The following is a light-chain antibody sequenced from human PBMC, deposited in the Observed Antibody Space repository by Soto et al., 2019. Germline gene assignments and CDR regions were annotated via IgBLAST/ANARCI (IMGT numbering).Light chain of an antibody. CDR3: QQYGSSPIT. Sequence: EIVLTQSPGTLSVAPGERSTLSCRASQSVSSKSLAWYQQKAGQAPRLIIYDASRRAAGIPDRISGSGSGTDFTLTISRLEAEDFAVYYCQQYGSSPITFGQGTRLEIK. CDR1: QSVSSKS. V-gene: IGKV3-20*01. J-gene: IGKJ5*01. CDR2: DAS.